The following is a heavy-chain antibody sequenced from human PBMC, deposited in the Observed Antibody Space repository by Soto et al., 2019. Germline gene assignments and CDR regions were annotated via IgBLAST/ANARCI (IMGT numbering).Heavy chain of an antibody. Sequence: GGSCVGHYGRRISQPTGKGLEWIGEINHSGVTNYSPSLKSRVTISVDRSTKQFSLKLTSVTAADTAFYYCALDPAGESTPRYHACLALRGHRTLVTVTS. CDR3: ALDPAGESTPRYHACLAL. D-gene: IGHD2-2*01. CDR1: GGSCVGHY. V-gene: IGHV4-34*01. J-gene: IGHJ4*01. CDR2: INHSGVT.